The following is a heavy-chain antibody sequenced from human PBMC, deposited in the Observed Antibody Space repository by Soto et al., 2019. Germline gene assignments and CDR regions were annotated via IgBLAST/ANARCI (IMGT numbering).Heavy chain of an antibody. J-gene: IGHJ6*02. D-gene: IGHD1-26*01. CDR2: FSGSGGNI. V-gene: IGHV3-23*01. Sequence: GGSLRLSCVASGFAFSTHAMSWVRQAPGKGLEWVSTFSGSGGNIYYAESVKGRLTISRDDSKNTLYLQMDSLRVEDTAVYYCAKDPPWTVGPLAMDVWGQGTTVTVS. CDR3: AKDPPWTVGPLAMDV. CDR1: GFAFSTHA.